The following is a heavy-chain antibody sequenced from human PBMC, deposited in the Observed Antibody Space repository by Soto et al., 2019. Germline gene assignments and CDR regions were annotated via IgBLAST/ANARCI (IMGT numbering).Heavy chain of an antibody. Sequence: GGSLRLSCTGSGFAFNTYTINWVRQAPGKGLEWVSSISNNGDFIYYAESVRGRFTISRDNAKNSVYLQMNSLRPDDTAVYFCARNPAMDVWGQGTTVTVSS. V-gene: IGHV3-21*01. CDR2: ISNNGDFI. CDR1: GFAFNTYT. CDR3: ARNPAMDV. J-gene: IGHJ6*02.